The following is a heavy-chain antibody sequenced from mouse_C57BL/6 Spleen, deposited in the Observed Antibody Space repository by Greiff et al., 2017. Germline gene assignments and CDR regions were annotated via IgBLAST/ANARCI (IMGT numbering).Heavy chain of an antibody. D-gene: IGHD4-1*01. V-gene: IGHV1-7*01. Sequence: QVQLQQSGAELAKPGASVKLSCKASGYTFTSYWMHWVKQRPGQGLEWIGYINPSSGYTKYNQKFKDKATLTADKSSSTDYMELSRLTYEDSEVYYCASGTGSYAMDYWGQGTSVTVSS. CDR1: GYTFTSYW. CDR3: ASGTGSYAMDY. CDR2: INPSSGYT. J-gene: IGHJ4*01.